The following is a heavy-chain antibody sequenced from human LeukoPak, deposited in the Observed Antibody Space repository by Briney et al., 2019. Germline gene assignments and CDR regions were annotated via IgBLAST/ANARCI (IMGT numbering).Heavy chain of an antibody. V-gene: IGHV4-59*01. CDR1: GCSISSYY. Sequence: PSETLSLTCTVSGCSISSYYLSWIRQPPGKGLEWIGYIYYSGSTNYNPSLKSRVLIAVDAYKNQFQLKLSSVSAEDTAVYYCARGYYDSSGYLIAYNWFDPWGQGTLVTVSS. J-gene: IGHJ5*02. CDR3: ARGYYDSSGYLIAYNWFDP. CDR2: IYYSGST. D-gene: IGHD3-22*01.